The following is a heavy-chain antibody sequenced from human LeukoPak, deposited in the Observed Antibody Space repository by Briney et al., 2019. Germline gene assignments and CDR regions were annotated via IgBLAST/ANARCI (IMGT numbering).Heavy chain of an antibody. CDR2: MSYDGSNK. CDR3: ARDPGYSYGLYYYGMDV. V-gene: IGHV3-30-3*01. D-gene: IGHD5-18*01. Sequence: GGSLRLSCAASGFTFSSYAMHWVRQAPGKGLEWVAVMSYDGSNKYYADSVKGRFTISRDNSKNTLYLQMNSLRAEDTAVYYCARDPGYSYGLYYYGMDVWGQGTTVTVSS. CDR1: GFTFSSYA. J-gene: IGHJ6*02.